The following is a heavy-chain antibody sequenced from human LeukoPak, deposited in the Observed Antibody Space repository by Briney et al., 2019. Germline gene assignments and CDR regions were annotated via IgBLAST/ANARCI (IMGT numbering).Heavy chain of an antibody. Sequence: ASVKVSCKASGYTFTGYYMHWVRQAPGQGLEWMGGFDPEDGETIYAQKFQGRVTMTEDTSTDTAYMELSSLRSEDTAVYYCATSSSWYRNWFDPWGQGTLVTVSS. V-gene: IGHV1-24*01. CDR3: ATSSSWYRNWFDP. J-gene: IGHJ5*02. CDR1: GYTFTGYY. CDR2: FDPEDGET. D-gene: IGHD6-13*01.